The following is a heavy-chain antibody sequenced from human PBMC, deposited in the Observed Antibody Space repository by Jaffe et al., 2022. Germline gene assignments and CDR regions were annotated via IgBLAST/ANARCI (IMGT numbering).Heavy chain of an antibody. CDR2: IRSKANSYAT. CDR3: TRMYYDILTGYCHFDY. J-gene: IGHJ4*02. V-gene: IGHV3-73*02. CDR1: GFTFSGSA. D-gene: IGHD3-9*01. Sequence: EVQLVESGGGLVQPGGSLKLSCAASGFTFSGSAMHWVRQASGKGLEWVGRIRSKANSYATAYAASVKGRFTISRDDSKNTAYLQMNSLKTEDTAVYYCTRMYYDILTGYCHFDYWGQGTLVTVSS.